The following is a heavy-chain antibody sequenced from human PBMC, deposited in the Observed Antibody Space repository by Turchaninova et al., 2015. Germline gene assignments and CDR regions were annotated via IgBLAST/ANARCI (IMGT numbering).Heavy chain of an antibody. Sequence: WGAGLLKPSETLSLTCAVYGGSFSGYYWSWIRQPPGKGLEWIGEINHSGSTNYNPSLKSRVTISVDTSKNQFSLKLSSVTAADTAVYYCARDLTYYYGSGSYSWGQGTLVTVSS. V-gene: IGHV4-34*01. J-gene: IGHJ4*02. CDR1: GGSFSGYY. D-gene: IGHD3-10*01. CDR3: ARDLTYYYGSGSYS. CDR2: INHSGST.